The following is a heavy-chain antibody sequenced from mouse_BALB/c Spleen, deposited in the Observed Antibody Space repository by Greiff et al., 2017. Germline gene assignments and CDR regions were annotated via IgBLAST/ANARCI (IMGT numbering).Heavy chain of an antibody. J-gene: IGHJ4*01. V-gene: IGHV5-12-2*01. CDR2: ISNGGGST. CDR3: ARHITTATGAMDY. CDR1: GFTFSSYT. D-gene: IGHD1-2*01. Sequence: EVKLVESGGGLVQPGGSLKLSCAASGFTFSSYTMSWVRQTPEKRLEWVAYISNGGGSTYYPDTVKGRFTISRDNAKNTLYLQMSSLKSEDTAMYYCARHITTATGAMDYWGQGTSVTVSS.